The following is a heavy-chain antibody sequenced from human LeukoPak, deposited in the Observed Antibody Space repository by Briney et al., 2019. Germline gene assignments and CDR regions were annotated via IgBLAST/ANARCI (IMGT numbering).Heavy chain of an antibody. CDR1: GFTVSMVG. J-gene: IGHJ4*02. CDR3: ARDYNWNYVGHFDY. Sequence: GGSLRLSWAASGFTVSMVGMSWARPAPGKGLEWVASISSSSSYIYYADSVKGRFTISRDNAKNSLYLQMNSLSAEDTAVYYCARDYNWNYVGHFDYWGQGTLVTVSS. D-gene: IGHD1-7*01. V-gene: IGHV3-21*01. CDR2: ISSSSSYI.